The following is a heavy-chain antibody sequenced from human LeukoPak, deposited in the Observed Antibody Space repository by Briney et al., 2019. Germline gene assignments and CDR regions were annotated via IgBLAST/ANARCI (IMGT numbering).Heavy chain of an antibody. V-gene: IGHV1-24*01. D-gene: IGHD3-10*01. CDR3: ATSSLITMARSPFDY. CDR2: FDPEDGET. CDR1: GYTLTELS. Sequence: ASVKVSCKVSGYTLTELSMHWVRQAPGKGLEWMGGFDPEDGETIYAQKFQGRVTMTEDTSTDTVYMELSSLRSEDTAVYYCATSSLITMARSPFDYWGQGTLVTVSS. J-gene: IGHJ4*02.